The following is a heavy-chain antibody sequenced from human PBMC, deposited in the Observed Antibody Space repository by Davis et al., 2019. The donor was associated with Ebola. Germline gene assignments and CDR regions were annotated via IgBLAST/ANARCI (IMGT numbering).Heavy chain of an antibody. CDR2: ISYDGSNK. CDR3: AKDREREPDY. V-gene: IGHV3-30*18. Sequence: PGGSLRLSCAASGFTFSSYGMHWVRQAPGKGLEWVAVISYDGSNKYYADSVKGRFTISRDNSKNTLYLQMNSLRAEDTAVYYCAKDREREPDYWGQGTLVTVSS. J-gene: IGHJ4*02. CDR1: GFTFSSYG. D-gene: IGHD1-26*01.